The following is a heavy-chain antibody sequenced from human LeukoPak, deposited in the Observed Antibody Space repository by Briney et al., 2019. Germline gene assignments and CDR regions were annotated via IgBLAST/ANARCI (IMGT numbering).Heavy chain of an antibody. J-gene: IGHJ4*02. D-gene: IGHD3-22*01. V-gene: IGHV3-11*01. CDR3: ARARGGYDSSGYYQYYFDY. CDR2: ISSSGSTI. Sequence: GGSLRLSCAASGFTFSDYYMNWIRQAPGKGLEWVSYISSSGSTIYYADSVKGRFTISRDNAKNSLYLQMNSLRAEDTAVYYCARARGGYDSSGYYQYYFDYWGQGTLVTVSS. CDR1: GFTFSDYY.